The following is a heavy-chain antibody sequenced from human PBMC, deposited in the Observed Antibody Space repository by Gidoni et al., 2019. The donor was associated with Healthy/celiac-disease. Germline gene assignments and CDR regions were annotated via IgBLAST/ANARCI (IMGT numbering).Heavy chain of an antibody. J-gene: IGHJ3*02. CDR2: IIPILGIA. CDR1: GGTFSSYT. D-gene: IGHD2-15*01. Sequence: QVQLVQSGAEVKKPGSSVKVSCKASGGTFSSYTISWVRQAPGQGLEWMGRIIPILGIANYAQKCQGRVTITADKSTSTAYMELSSLRSEDTAVYYCARPRYCSGGSCTDAFDIWGQGTMVTVSS. CDR3: ARPRYCSGGSCTDAFDI. V-gene: IGHV1-69*02.